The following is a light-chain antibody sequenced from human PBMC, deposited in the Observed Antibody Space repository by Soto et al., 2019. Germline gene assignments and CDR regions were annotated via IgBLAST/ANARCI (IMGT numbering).Light chain of an antibody. CDR1: QSVSSNY. V-gene: IGKV3-20*01. J-gene: IGKJ2*01. CDR3: QQYGTTLST. CDR2: GAS. Sequence: EIVLTQSPGTLSLSPGDRATLSCRASQSVSSNYLAWYQQKPGQTPRLLIYGASIRATGIPDRFSGSGSGTDFTLTISRLETEDFAVYYCQQYGTTLSTFGQGTKLEIK.